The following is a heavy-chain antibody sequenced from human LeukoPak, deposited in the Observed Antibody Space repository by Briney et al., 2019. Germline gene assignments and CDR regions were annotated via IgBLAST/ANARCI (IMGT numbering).Heavy chain of an antibody. D-gene: IGHD1-7*01. J-gene: IGHJ4*02. CDR2: INTNGGAT. Sequence: PGGSLRLSCAASGFTFSSYAMYWVCQAPGKGLEYVSGINTNGGATFYAKSVKGRFTISRDDSKNTLYLHMGSLRGEDMAVYYCARAQTGATSYFFDDWGQGTLVTVSS. V-gene: IGHV3-64*01. CDR1: GFTFSSYA. CDR3: ARAQTGATSYFFDD.